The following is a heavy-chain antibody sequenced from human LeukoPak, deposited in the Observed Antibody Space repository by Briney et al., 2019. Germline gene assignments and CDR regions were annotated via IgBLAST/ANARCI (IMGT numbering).Heavy chain of an antibody. CDR3: ARARGITPPRLDY. Sequence: SETLSLTCTVSGGSISSYYWSWIRQPPGKGLEWIGYIYYSGSTNYNPSLKSRVTISVDTSKNQFSLKLSSVTAADTAVYYCARARGITPPRLDYWGQGTLVTVSS. J-gene: IGHJ4*02. V-gene: IGHV4-59*01. D-gene: IGHD1-26*01. CDR1: GGSISSYY. CDR2: IYYSGST.